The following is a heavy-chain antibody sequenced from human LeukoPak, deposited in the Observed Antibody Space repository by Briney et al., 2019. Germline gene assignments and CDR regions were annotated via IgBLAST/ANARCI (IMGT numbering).Heavy chain of an antibody. V-gene: IGHV4-30-4*01. CDR1: GGSISSGDYY. D-gene: IGHD3-3*01. CDR2: IYYSGST. CDR3: ARGSEGRFLEWLAGDI. Sequence: SQTLSLTCTVSGGSISSGDYYWSWIRRPPGKGLEWIGYIYYSGSTYYNPSPKSRVTISVDTSKNQFSLKLSSVTAADTAVYYCARGSEGRFLEWLAGDIWGQGTMVTVSS. J-gene: IGHJ3*02.